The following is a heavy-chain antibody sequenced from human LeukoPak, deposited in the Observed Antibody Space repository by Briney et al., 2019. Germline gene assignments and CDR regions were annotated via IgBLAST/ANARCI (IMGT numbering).Heavy chain of an antibody. V-gene: IGHV3-21*01. J-gene: IGHJ4*02. CDR3: LGSNIAAV. Sequence: GGSLRLSCVASGFIFSSYSMNWVRQAPGKGLEWVSSISSSSSYIYYADSVKGRFTISRDNAKNSLYLQMNSLRAEDTADYYCLGSNIAAVWGQGTLVTVSS. D-gene: IGHD6-13*01. CDR1: GFIFSSYS. CDR2: ISSSSSYI.